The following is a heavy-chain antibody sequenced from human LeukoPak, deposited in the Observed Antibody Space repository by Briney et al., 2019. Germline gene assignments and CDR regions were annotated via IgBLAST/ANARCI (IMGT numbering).Heavy chain of an antibody. CDR1: GFTFSTHA. Sequence: GGSLRLSCAASGFTFSTHAMSWVRQAPGKGLEWVSAISGSGHSTSYADSVKGRFTISRDNSKNTLYLQMNSLRAEDTAVYYCAKEALYSSSWDYFDYWGQGTLVTASS. J-gene: IGHJ4*02. CDR3: AKEALYSSSWDYFDY. D-gene: IGHD6-13*01. V-gene: IGHV3-23*01. CDR2: ISGSGHST.